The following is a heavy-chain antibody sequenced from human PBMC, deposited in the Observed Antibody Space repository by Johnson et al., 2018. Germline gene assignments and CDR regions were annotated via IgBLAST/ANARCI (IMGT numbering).Heavy chain of an antibody. Sequence: QVQLVQSGGGVVQPGRSLRLSCAASGFTFSSYGMHWVRQAPGKGLEWVAVISYDGSNKYYADSVKGRFTISRDNSKNTLYLQMNSLRAEDTAVYYCAKEGLYCSGGSCYSGYYYYYMDVWGKGTTVTVSS. CDR1: GFTFSSYG. J-gene: IGHJ6*03. CDR3: AKEGLYCSGGSCYSGYYYYYMDV. CDR2: ISYDGSNK. V-gene: IGHV3-30*18. D-gene: IGHD2-15*01.